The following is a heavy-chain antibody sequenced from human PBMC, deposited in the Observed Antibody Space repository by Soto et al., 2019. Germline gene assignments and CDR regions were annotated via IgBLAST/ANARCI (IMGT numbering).Heavy chain of an antibody. CDR3: AKDSSGYYYVSDY. CDR2: ISYDGSNK. J-gene: IGHJ4*02. D-gene: IGHD3-22*01. Sequence: GGSLRLSCAASGFTFSSYGMHWVRQAPGKGLEWVAVISYDGSNKYYADSVKGRFTISRDNSKNTLYLQMNSLRAEDTAVYYCAKDSSGYYYVSDYWGQGTLVTVSS. V-gene: IGHV3-30*18. CDR1: GFTFSSYG.